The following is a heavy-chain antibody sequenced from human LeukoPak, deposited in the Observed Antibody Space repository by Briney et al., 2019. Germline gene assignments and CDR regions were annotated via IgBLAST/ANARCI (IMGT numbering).Heavy chain of an antibody. CDR1: GYTFTSYD. CDR2: MNPNSGNT. Sequence: ASVKVSCKASGYTFTSYDINWVRQATGQGLEWMGWMNPNSGNTGYAQKFQGRVTMTRNTSISTAHMELSSLRSEDTAVYYCARGVEMATIPAYWGQGTLVTVSS. D-gene: IGHD5-24*01. J-gene: IGHJ4*02. CDR3: ARGVEMATIPAY. V-gene: IGHV1-8*01.